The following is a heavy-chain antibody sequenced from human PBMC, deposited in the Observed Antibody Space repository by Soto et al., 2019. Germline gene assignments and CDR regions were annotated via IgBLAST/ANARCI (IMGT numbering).Heavy chain of an antibody. CDR3: VKDEGVCNTISCKDAFDY. CDR1: GFSFVDYA. Sequence: EVQLAESGGGLVQPGRSLRLSCEASGFSFVDYATHWVRQVPGQGIEWVSGISWDGGYTGYADSVKGRFTISRDNAKKALYLQMNRLRVEDTALYYCVKDEGVCNTISCKDAFDYWGQGTKVTVS. CDR2: ISWDGGYT. V-gene: IGHV3-9*01. J-gene: IGHJ3*01. D-gene: IGHD3-3*01.